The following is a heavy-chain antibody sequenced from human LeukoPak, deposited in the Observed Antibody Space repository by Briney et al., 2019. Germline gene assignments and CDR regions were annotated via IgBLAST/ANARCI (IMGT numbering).Heavy chain of an antibody. V-gene: IGHV3-74*01. Sequence: TGGSLRLSCAASGFTFSTYWMHWVRQAPGKGLVWVSRIKSDGGTNYADSVKGRFTTSRDNAKKTVSLQMNSLRPEDTGVYYCARAPSEIGGYYPEYFRHWGQGTLVTVSS. J-gene: IGHJ1*01. D-gene: IGHD3-22*01. CDR1: GFTFSTYW. CDR3: ARAPSEIGGYYPEYFRH. CDR2: IKSDGGT.